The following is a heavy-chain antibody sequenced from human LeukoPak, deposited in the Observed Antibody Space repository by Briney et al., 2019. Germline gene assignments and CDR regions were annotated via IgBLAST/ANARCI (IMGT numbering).Heavy chain of an antibody. D-gene: IGHD3-3*01. CDR1: GFTFSSYG. CDR3: AKGKYDLWRCYRPFDY. J-gene: IGHJ4*02. V-gene: IGHV3-30*18. CDR2: ISYDGSNK. Sequence: PGRSLRLSCAASGFTFSSYGMHWVRQAPGKGLEWVAVISYDGSNKYYADFVRGRFTISRDNSKNSLYLQMNSLRAEGTAVYYCAKGKYDLWRCYRPFDYWGQGTLVTVSS.